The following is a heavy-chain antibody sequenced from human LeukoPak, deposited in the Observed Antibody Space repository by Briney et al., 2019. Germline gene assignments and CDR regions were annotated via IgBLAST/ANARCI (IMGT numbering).Heavy chain of an antibody. CDR1: GGSISSYY. Sequence: QSSETLSLTCTVSGGSISSYYWSWIRQPPGKGLEWIGYIYYSGSTNYNPSLKSRVTISVDTSKDQFSLKLSSVTAADTAVYYCARRYYDFWSGYHDAFDIWGQGTMVTVSS. J-gene: IGHJ3*02. V-gene: IGHV4-59*08. CDR3: ARRYYDFWSGYHDAFDI. D-gene: IGHD3-3*01. CDR2: IYYSGST.